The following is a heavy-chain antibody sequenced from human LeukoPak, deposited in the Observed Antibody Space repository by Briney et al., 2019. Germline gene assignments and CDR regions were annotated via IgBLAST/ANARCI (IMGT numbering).Heavy chain of an antibody. V-gene: IGHV3-30-3*01. J-gene: IGHJ3*02. Sequence: PGGSLRLSCAASGFTFSSYSMHWFRQAPGKGLQWVTVISDDGSNEDYADSVKGRFTISRDNSKKTLYLHLSSLTTEDTAVYYCARPRRWAQWLAANDALDIWGQGTEVTVYS. CDR3: ARPRRWAQWLAANDALDI. D-gene: IGHD6-19*01. CDR1: GFTFSSYS. CDR2: ISDDGSNE.